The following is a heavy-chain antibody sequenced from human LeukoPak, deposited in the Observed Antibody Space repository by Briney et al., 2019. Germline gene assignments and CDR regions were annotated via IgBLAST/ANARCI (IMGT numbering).Heavy chain of an antibody. D-gene: IGHD6-19*01. Sequence: GASVTVSSKASRYTYTTYGISWVRQAPGQGREWMGWISNYNGDTKYAQRFQGRVTMTTDTSTSSAYMGLRSLRSDDTAVYYCASQYSSGHFTYYFDFWGQGTLVTVSS. CDR1: RYTYTTYG. CDR2: ISNYNGDT. V-gene: IGHV1-18*04. J-gene: IGHJ4*02. CDR3: ASQYSSGHFTYYFDF.